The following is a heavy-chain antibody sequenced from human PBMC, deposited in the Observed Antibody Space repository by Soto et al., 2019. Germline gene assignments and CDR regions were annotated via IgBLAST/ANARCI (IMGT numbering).Heavy chain of an antibody. CDR1: GGSISSGDYY. CDR2: IYYSGST. J-gene: IGHJ6*02. CDR3: ARITVTAFDYYYYGMDV. Sequence: PSETLSLTCTVSGGSISSGDYYWSWIRQPPGKGLEWIGYIYYSGSTYYNPSLKSRVTISVDTSKNQFSLKLSSVTAADTAVYYCARITVTAFDYYYYGMDVWGQGTTVTVSS. V-gene: IGHV4-30-4*01. D-gene: IGHD4-17*01.